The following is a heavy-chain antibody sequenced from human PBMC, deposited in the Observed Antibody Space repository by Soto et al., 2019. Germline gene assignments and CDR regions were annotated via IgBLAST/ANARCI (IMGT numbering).Heavy chain of an antibody. V-gene: IGHV4-30-2*01. J-gene: IGHJ4*02. Sequence: SETLSLTCAVSGGSISSGGYSWSWIRQPPGKGLEWIGYIYHSGSTYYNPSLKSRVTISVDRSKNQFSLRLSSVTAADTAVYYCARGEVGATGVIDYWGQGTLVTVSS. CDR2: IYHSGST. CDR1: GGSISSGGYS. D-gene: IGHD1-26*01. CDR3: ARGEVGATGVIDY.